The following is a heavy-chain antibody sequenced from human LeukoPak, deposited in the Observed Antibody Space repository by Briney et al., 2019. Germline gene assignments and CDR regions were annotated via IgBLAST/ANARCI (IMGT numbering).Heavy chain of an antibody. D-gene: IGHD3-16*01. V-gene: IGHV1-2*02. Sequence: GASVKVSCKASGYTLTDYYMHWVRQAPGQGLEWMGWINPNSGDTNYAQKFQGRVTMTRDTSISTAYMELSRLTSDDTAVYYCARGALPRAAYFDYWGQGTLVTVSS. J-gene: IGHJ4*02. CDR2: INPNSGDT. CDR3: ARGALPRAAYFDY. CDR1: GYTLTDYY.